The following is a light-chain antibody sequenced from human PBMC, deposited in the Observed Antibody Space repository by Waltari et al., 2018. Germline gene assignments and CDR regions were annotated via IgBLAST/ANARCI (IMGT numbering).Light chain of an antibody. CDR3: LQYTSSPWT. CDR2: KAS. J-gene: IGKJ1*01. CDR1: QSISSW. Sequence: DIQMTQSPSSLSASVGDTVTITCRASQSISSWLDWYQQKPGKAPKVLIYKASSLQSGVPSRFSGSGSGTEFTLTISSLQPEDFATYYCLQYTSSPWTFGQGTKVEIK. V-gene: IGKV1D-16*01.